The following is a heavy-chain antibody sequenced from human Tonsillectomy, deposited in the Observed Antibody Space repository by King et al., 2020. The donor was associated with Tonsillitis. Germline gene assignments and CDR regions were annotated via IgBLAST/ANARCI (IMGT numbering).Heavy chain of an antibody. V-gene: IGHV3-49*04. J-gene: IGHJ6*02. D-gene: IGHD2-2*02. Sequence: VQLVESGGNLVQPGRPLRLSCTASGFTFGDYAMNWVRQAPGKGLEWLNFIRSKAYGGTTEYAASVRVRFTISRDDFDSIVYLQMNSLQTEDTAVYYCTREWEDCTSTSCYTGMDVWGQGTTVTVSS. CDR2: IRSKAYGGTT. CDR3: TREWEDCTSTSCYTGMDV. CDR1: GFTFGDYA.